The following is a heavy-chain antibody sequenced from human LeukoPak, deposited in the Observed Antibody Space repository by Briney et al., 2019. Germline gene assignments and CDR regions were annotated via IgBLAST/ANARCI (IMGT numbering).Heavy chain of an antibody. D-gene: IGHD3-10*01. CDR3: ARAINYYGSGSPPGY. CDR1: GYTFTDYY. V-gene: IGHV1-2*02. J-gene: IGHJ4*02. CDR2: INPVSGGT. Sequence: ASVKVSCKASGYTFTDYYMHWVRQAPGQGPEWVGWINPVSGGTLYAQKFQGRVTMTRDTSISTAYMELSSLRSDDTAVYYCARAINYYGSGSPPGYWGQGTLVTVSS.